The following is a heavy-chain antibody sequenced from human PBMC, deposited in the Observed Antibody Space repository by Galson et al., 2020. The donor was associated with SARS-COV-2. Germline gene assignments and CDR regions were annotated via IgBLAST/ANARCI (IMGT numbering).Heavy chain of an antibody. Sequence: TGGSLRLSCAASGFIFSSYSMNWVRQAPGKGLEWVSSISSSNSYIYYADSVKGRFTISRDNAKNSLYLQVNSLRAEDTAVYYCARVRCDSTSCYTEHDYWGQGTLVTVSS. J-gene: IGHJ4*02. CDR3: ARVRCDSTSCYTEHDY. CDR2: ISSSNSYI. CDR1: GFIFSSYS. D-gene: IGHD2-2*02. V-gene: IGHV3-21*01.